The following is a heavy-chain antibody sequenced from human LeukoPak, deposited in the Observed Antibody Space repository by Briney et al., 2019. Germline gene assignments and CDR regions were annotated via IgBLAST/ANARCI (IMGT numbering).Heavy chain of an antibody. CDR2: IYSGGST. CDR1: GFTVSSNY. Sequence: GGSQRLSCAASGFTVSSNYMSWVRQAPGKGLEWVSVIYSGGSTYYADSVKGRFTISRDNSKNTLYLQMNSLRAEDTAVYYCARECSSCSYYFDYWGQGTLVTVSS. D-gene: IGHD2-2*01. CDR3: ARECSSCSYYFDY. V-gene: IGHV3-66*02. J-gene: IGHJ4*02.